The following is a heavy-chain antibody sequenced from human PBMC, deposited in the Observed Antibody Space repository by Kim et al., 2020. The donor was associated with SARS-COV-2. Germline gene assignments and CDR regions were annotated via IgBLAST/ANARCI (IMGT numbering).Heavy chain of an antibody. CDR1: GFTFSSYD. D-gene: IGHD2-21*02. Sequence: GGSLRLSCAASGFTFSSYDMHWVRQATGKGLEWVSAIGTAGDTYYPGSVKGRFTISRENAKNSLYLQMNSLRAGDTAVYYCARVRSVMGGNSYRRYYYGMDVWGQGTTVTVSS. CDR3: ARVRSVMGGNSYRRYYYGMDV. J-gene: IGHJ6*02. V-gene: IGHV3-13*01. CDR2: IGTAGDT.